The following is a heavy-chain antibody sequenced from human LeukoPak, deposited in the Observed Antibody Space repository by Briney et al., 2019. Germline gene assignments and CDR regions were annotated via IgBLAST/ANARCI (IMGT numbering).Heavy chain of an antibody. CDR2: ISVSGGST. CDR1: GFTFSKYA. CDR3: AKSTTKAHYYDSSGYPY. Sequence: GGSLRLSCAASGFTFSKYAMTWVRQAPGKGLEWVSGISVSGGSTNYADSVKGRFTISRDNSKNTLYLQMNSLRAEDTAVYYCAKSTTKAHYYDSSGYPYWGQGTLVTVSS. V-gene: IGHV3-23*01. D-gene: IGHD3-22*01. J-gene: IGHJ4*02.